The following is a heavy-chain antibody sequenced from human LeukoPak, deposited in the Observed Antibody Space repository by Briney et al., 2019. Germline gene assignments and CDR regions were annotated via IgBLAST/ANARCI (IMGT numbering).Heavy chain of an antibody. CDR3: ARNPHPHCSGVHCPCDS. D-gene: IGHD2-15*01. CDR2: IRSYIYSGAT. J-gene: IGHJ4*02. V-gene: IGHV3-49*03. Sequence: PGGSLRPSCTTSGFTFGDYGMGWFRQAPGKGLERVSFIRSYIYSGATDYAASVRGRFVISRHDSESIAYLQMNSLRTEDTGVYYCARNPHPHCSGVHCPCDSWGQGTLVTVSS. CDR1: GFTFGDYG.